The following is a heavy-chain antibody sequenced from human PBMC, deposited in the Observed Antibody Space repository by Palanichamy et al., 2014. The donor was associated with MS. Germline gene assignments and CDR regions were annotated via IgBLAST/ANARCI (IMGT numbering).Heavy chain of an antibody. D-gene: IGHD3-22*01. CDR2: ISYDGSNK. CDR1: GFTFSSYA. V-gene: IGHV3-30-3*01. Sequence: QVQLVESGGGVVQPGRSLRLSCAASGFTFSSYAMHWVRQAPGKGLEWVAVISYDGSNKYYADSVKGRFTTSRDNSKNTLFLQMNSLRAEDTAVYYCARDASSMIVVVPAQHDYWGQGTLVTVSS. CDR3: ARDASSMIVVVPAQHDY. J-gene: IGHJ4*02.